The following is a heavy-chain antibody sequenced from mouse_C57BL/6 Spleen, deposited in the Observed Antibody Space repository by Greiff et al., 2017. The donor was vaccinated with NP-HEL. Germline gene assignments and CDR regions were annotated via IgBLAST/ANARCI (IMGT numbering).Heavy chain of an antibody. V-gene: IGHV1-18*01. CDR2: INPNNGGT. CDR3: ARRATVAYWYFDV. CDR1: GYTFTDYN. D-gene: IGHD1-1*01. J-gene: IGHJ1*03. Sequence: VQLQQSGPELVKPGASAKIPCKASGYTFTDYNMDWVKQSHGKSLEWIGDINPNNGGTIYNQKFKGKATLTVDKSSSTAYMELRSLTSEDTAVYYCARRATVAYWYFDVWGTGTTVTVSS.